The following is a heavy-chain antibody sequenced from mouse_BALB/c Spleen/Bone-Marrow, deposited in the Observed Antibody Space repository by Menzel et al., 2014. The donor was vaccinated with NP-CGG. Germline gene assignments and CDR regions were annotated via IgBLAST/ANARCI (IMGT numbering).Heavy chain of an antibody. D-gene: IGHD2-4*01. V-gene: IGHV5-6-4*01. CDR1: GFTFSSYS. CDR3: SKDGGYDYSYYFDY. Sequence: EVMLVESGGGLVKPGGSLKLSCAASGFTFSSYSMSWVRQTPEKRLEWVATISSGGHDTYYPDSVKGRFTISRDNAKNTPYLQMSSLKSEDTAMYYCSKDGGYDYSYYFDYWGQGTTLTVSS. J-gene: IGHJ2*01. CDR2: ISSGGHDT.